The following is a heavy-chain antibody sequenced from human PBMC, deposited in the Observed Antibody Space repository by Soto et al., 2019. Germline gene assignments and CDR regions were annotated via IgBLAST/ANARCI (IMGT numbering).Heavy chain of an antibody. Sequence: QVQLVESGGGVVQPGRSLRLSCAASGFTVSSYGMHWVRQAPGKGLEWVAVIWYDGSNKYYADSVKGRFTISRDNSKNTLYLQMNSLRAEDTAVYYCARGRRLWFGELLSDWSPFDYWGQGTLVTVSS. CDR3: ARGRRLWFGELLSDWSPFDY. V-gene: IGHV3-33*01. CDR1: GFTVSSYG. J-gene: IGHJ4*02. D-gene: IGHD3-10*01. CDR2: IWYDGSNK.